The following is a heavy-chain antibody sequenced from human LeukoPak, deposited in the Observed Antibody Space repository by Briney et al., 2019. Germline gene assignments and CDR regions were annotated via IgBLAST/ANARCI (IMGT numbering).Heavy chain of an antibody. Sequence: AGGSLRLSCAASGFTFSTYWMSWVRQAPGKGLEWVANIKPDGSEKYYVDSVKGRFTTSRDNAKNSLYLQMNNLRAEDTAVYYCARGIATGIDWFDPWGQGTLVTVSS. CDR3: ARGIATGIDWFDP. CDR1: GFTFSTYW. J-gene: IGHJ5*02. CDR2: IKPDGSEK. V-gene: IGHV3-7*01. D-gene: IGHD6-13*01.